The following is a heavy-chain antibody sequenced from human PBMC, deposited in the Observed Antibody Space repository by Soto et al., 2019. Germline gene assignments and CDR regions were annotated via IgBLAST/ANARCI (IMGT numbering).Heavy chain of an antibody. CDR3: ASWHEREHAYDV. CDR2: LYDVDGS. CDR1: GLTVSGKKY. Sequence: DVQLVESGGGLIQPGESLRLSCAAFGLTVSGKKYVAWVRQDPGKGLEWVSALYDVDGSFYADSVKGRFTTSSDSAKTTVYLQMNGLRPDDTAVYYCASWHEREHAYDVWGQGTTVTVSS. J-gene: IGHJ3*01. D-gene: IGHD1-1*01. V-gene: IGHV3-53*01.